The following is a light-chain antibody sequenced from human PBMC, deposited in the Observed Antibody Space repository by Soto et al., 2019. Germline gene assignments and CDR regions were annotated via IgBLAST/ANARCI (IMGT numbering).Light chain of an antibody. CDR3: QQYYSYPGT. J-gene: IGKJ3*01. CDR1: QGISSY. CDR2: AAS. Sequence: AIRMTQSPSSFSASTGDRVTITCRASQGISSYLAWYQQKPGKAPKLLIYAASTLQSGVPSRFSGSGSGTDFTLTISCLQSEDFATCYCQQYYSYPGTFGPGTKVDIK. V-gene: IGKV1-8*01.